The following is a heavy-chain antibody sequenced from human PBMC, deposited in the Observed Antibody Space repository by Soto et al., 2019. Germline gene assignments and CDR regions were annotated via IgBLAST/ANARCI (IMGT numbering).Heavy chain of an antibody. CDR3: AKDQLEVLGGNLDY. D-gene: IGHD3-16*01. J-gene: IGHJ4*02. CDR2: ISGSGGST. V-gene: IGHV3-23*01. CDR1: GFTFSSYA. Sequence: EVQLLESGGGLVQPGGSLRLSCAASGFTFSSYAMSWVRQAPGKGLEWVSAISGSGGSTYYADSVKGRFTISRDNSKNTLYLQMNRLRVEDTAVYYCAKDQLEVLGGNLDYWGQGTLVTVSS.